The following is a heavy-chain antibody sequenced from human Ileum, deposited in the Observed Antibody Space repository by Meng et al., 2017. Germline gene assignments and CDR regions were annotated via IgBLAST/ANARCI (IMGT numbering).Heavy chain of an antibody. V-gene: IGHV3-74*01. J-gene: IGHJ4*02. Sequence: VQLVEAGGGLVQPGGSLTLASAASGFTFSTYSMHWVRQAPGKGLVWVSQIKPDGRNTAYADSVKGRFTISRDNAKSTLYLEMNSLRAEDAAVYYCARDWDWVVWDYWGQGTLVTVSS. CDR3: ARDWDWVVWDY. CDR1: GFTFSTYS. D-gene: IGHD3/OR15-3a*01. CDR2: IKPDGRNT.